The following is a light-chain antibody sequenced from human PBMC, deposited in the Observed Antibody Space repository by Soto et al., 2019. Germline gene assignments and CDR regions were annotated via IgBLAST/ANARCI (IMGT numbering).Light chain of an antibody. V-gene: IGKV3-20*01. Sequence: VLTDSPATLSLPKGEGATLSCRASHSVTIYLAWYQKKSGQPPRLLIYDVSKRATGIPARFSGGGSGTDFTLTITRLEPEDFAVYYCQQYGSSPRTFGQGTRLEIK. CDR2: DVS. J-gene: IGKJ5*01. CDR1: HSVTIY. CDR3: QQYGSSPRT.